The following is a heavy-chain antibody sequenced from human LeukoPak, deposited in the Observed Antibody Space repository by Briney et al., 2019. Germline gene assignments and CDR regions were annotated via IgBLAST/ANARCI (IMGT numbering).Heavy chain of an antibody. CDR1: GYTFNDYY. CDR2: INPSGGTT. CDR3: ARTGGYSYGDSGHFDY. D-gene: IGHD5-18*01. J-gene: IGHJ4*02. Sequence: EASVKVSCKASGYTFNDYYMHWVRQAPGRGLEWMGIINPSGGTTSYAQEFQGRVTMTRDTSTSTVYMELSSLRSEDTAVYYCARTGGYSYGDSGHFDYWGQGTLVTVSA. V-gene: IGHV1-46*02.